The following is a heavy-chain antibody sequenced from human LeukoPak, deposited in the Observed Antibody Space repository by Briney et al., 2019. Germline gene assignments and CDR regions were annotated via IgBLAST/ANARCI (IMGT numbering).Heavy chain of an antibody. CDR1: GFTFSSYG. J-gene: IGHJ4*02. D-gene: IGHD1-26*01. CDR2: IWYDGSYT. CDR3: AKPTSGDGSFLIDY. V-gene: IGHV3-33*06. Sequence: GGSLRLSCAASGFTFSSYGMHWVRQAPGKGLEWVAVIWYDGSYTYYAESVKGRFTISRDNSRNTLYLQMSSLRAEDTAVYYCAKPTSGDGSFLIDYWGQGTLVTVSS.